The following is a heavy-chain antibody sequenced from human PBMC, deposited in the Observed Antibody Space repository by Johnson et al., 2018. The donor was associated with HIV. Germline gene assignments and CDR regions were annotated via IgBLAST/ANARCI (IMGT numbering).Heavy chain of an antibody. J-gene: IGHJ3*02. CDR3: ARVLRFLEYSLDAFDI. Sequence: QVQLVESGGGVVQPGRSLRLSCAASGFTFSDYYMSWTRQAPGKGLEWVSYISSTGNTMYFADSVKGRFTIFRDNTKNSLWLQMNSLRAEDTAVYYCARVLRFLEYSLDAFDIWGQGTMVTVSS. CDR1: GFTFSDYY. D-gene: IGHD3-3*01. V-gene: IGHV3-11*04. CDR2: ISSTGNTM.